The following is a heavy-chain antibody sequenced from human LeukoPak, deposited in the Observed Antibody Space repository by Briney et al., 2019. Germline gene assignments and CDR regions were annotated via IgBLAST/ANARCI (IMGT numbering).Heavy chain of an antibody. Sequence: SETLSLSCTVSGASITGYYWSWVRQPPGKGLEWIGYIFYSGSTNHNPSLKSRVTISIDPSKNQFSLNLTSVTAADTAVYYCARRSGSLDHWGQGTLVTVSS. CDR2: IFYSGST. CDR3: ARRSGSLDH. D-gene: IGHD1-26*01. CDR1: GASITGYY. J-gene: IGHJ4*02. V-gene: IGHV4-59*12.